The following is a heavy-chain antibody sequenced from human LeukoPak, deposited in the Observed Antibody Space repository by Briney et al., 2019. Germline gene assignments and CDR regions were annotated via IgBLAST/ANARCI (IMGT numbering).Heavy chain of an antibody. Sequence: GGSLRLSCAASGFTFSSYSMNWVRQAPGKGLEWVSSISSSSSYIYYADSVKGRFTISRDNAKNSLYLQMNSPRAEDTAVYYCAREFHYGSGAFDIWGQGTMVTVPS. CDR3: AREFHYGSGAFDI. J-gene: IGHJ3*02. CDR2: ISSSSSYI. V-gene: IGHV3-21*01. CDR1: GFTFSSYS. D-gene: IGHD3-10*01.